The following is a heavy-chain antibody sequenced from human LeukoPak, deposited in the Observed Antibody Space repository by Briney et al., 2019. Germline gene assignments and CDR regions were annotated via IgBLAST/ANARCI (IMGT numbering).Heavy chain of an antibody. V-gene: IGHV3-23*01. CDR2: MSGSGATT. D-gene: IGHD3-22*01. CDR1: GFTFNNYA. CDR3: AKSVSLIVVAGGYFDY. J-gene: IGHJ4*02. Sequence: GGSLILSCVASGFTFNNYAMGWVRQAPGKGLEWVSGMSGSGATTSYADSVKGRFTISRDNSENTVYLQMNSLRAEDTALYYCAKSVSLIVVAGGYFDYWGQGTLVTVSS.